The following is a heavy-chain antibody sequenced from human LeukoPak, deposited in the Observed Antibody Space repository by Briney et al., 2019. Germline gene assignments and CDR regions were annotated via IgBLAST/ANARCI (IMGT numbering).Heavy chain of an antibody. CDR3: ASLGGDSSGYYHGYFDY. CDR1: GYSFTSYW. J-gene: IGHJ4*02. CDR2: IYPGDSDT. V-gene: IGHV5-51*01. Sequence: GESLKISCKGSGYSFTSYWIGWVRQMPGKGLERMEIIYPGDSDTRYSPSFQGQVTISAAKSISTAYLQWSILKASDTAMYYCASLGGDSSGYYHGYFDYWGQGNLVTVSS. D-gene: IGHD3-22*01.